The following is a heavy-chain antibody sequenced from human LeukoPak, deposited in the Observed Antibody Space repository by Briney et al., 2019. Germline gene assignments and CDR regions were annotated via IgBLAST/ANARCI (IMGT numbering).Heavy chain of an antibody. CDR3: AREGETKYYYDSSGSPDAFDI. Sequence: GGSLRLSCAASGFTFSSYAMSWVRQAPGKGLEWVSAISGSGGSTYYADSVKGRFTISRDNSKNTLYLQMNSLRAEDTAVYYCAREGETKYYYDSSGSPDAFDIWGQGTMVTVSS. CDR1: GFTFSSYA. D-gene: IGHD3-22*01. J-gene: IGHJ3*02. CDR2: ISGSGGST. V-gene: IGHV3-23*01.